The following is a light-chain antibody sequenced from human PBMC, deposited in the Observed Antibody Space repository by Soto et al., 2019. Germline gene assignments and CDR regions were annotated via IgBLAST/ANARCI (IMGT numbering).Light chain of an antibody. CDR1: QSISGW. Sequence: DIQMTQSPSTPSASVGDRVTITCRASQSISGWLAWYQQKPGKAPKLLIYAASTLQSGVPSRFSGSGSGTDFTLTINSLQPEDFATYYCQQLNGYPLFTFGPGTKVDIK. CDR2: AAS. J-gene: IGKJ3*01. V-gene: IGKV1-5*01. CDR3: QQLNGYPLFT.